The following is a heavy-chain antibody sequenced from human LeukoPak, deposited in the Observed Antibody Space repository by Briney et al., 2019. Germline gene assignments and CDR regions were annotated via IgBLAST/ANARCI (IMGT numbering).Heavy chain of an antibody. V-gene: IGHV1-8*01. J-gene: IGHJ4*02. D-gene: IGHD3-10*01. CDR3: AAHTYYYSSGSFAY. CDR2: MNPNSGNT. CDR1: GYTFTSYD. Sequence: ASVKVSCKASGYTFTSYDINWVRQATGQGLEWMGWMNPNSGNTGYAQKFQGRVTMTRDTSTNTAYLELSSLRSDDTAVYYCAAHTYYYSSGSFAYWGQGTLVTVSS.